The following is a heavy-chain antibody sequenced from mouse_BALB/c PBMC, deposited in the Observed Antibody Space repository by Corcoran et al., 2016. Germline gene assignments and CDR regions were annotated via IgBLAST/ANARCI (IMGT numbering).Heavy chain of an antibody. CDR2: INPYNGAT. Sequence: EVQLQQSGPELVKPGASVKISCKASGYSFTGYYMHWVKQSHVKSLEWIGRINPYNGATSYNQNFKDKASLTVDKSSSTAYMELHSLTSEDSAVYYCARGNWDCFDYCGQGTTLTVSS. J-gene: IGHJ2*01. CDR1: GYSFTGYY. D-gene: IGHD4-1*01. CDR3: ARGNWDCFDY. V-gene: IGHV1-26*01.